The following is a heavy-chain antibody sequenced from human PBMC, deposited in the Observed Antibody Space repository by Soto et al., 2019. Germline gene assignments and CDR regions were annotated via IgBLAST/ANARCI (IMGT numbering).Heavy chain of an antibody. CDR2: VHYSGIT. J-gene: IGHJ5*02. D-gene: IGHD3-22*01. CDR1: GASVSGGTYY. V-gene: IGHV4-39*01. Sequence: QLQLQESAPGLVKPSETLSLACSVSGASVSGGTYYWGWIRQPPGKGLEWVGDVHYSGITHYNPSLMSRATISVDTSHNQFSLKLSSVTAADTAVYYCARRAHGYPTNWFDPWGQGTLGIVSS. CDR3: ARRAHGYPTNWFDP.